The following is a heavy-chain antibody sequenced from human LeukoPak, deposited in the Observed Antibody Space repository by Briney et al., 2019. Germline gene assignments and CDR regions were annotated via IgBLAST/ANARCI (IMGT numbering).Heavy chain of an antibody. J-gene: IGHJ6*02. D-gene: IGHD3-22*01. CDR2: IYSGGST. Sequence: GGSLRLSCAASGFTVSSNYMSWVRQAPGKGLEWVSVIYSGGSTYYSDSVTGRFTISRDNSKNTLYLQMNSLRAEDTAVYYCARDRPSYDSSNSPTITGYYGMDVWGQGTTVTVSS. V-gene: IGHV3-66*01. CDR1: GFTVSSNY. CDR3: ARDRPSYDSSNSPTITGYYGMDV.